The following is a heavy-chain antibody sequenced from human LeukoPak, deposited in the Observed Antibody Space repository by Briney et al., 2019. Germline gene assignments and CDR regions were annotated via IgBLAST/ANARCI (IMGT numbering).Heavy chain of an antibody. CDR2: IKRDGSEK. CDR1: GFTFSNYW. V-gene: IGHV3-7*01. J-gene: IGHJ4*02. CDR3: ARVQGSSGPGIFEY. Sequence: GGSLRLSCAASGFTFSNYWMSWVRQAPGKGLEWVANIKRDGSEKFYVDSVKGRFTISRDNAKKSLYLQMSSLRVEDTAVYYCARVQGSSGPGIFEYWGQGTQVTVSS. D-gene: IGHD6-19*01.